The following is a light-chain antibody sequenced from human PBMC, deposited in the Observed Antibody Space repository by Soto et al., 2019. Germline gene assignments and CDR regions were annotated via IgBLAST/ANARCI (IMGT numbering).Light chain of an antibody. CDR2: LNNDGSH. J-gene: IGLJ1*01. Sequence: QLVLTQSPSASASLGASVKLTRTVSSGHGNFAIAWHQQHPEKGPRYLLNLNNDGSHTKGDGIPDRFSGSRSGAEWSLTISTLQSEDEADYYCQTWGTDFHVFGTGTKLTVL. CDR3: QTWGTDFHV. V-gene: IGLV4-69*01. CDR1: SGHGNFA.